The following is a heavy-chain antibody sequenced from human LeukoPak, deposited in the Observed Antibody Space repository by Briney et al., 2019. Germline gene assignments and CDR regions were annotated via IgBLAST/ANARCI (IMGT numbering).Heavy chain of an antibody. CDR3: ARYVPVKTGPTRASFDY. D-gene: IGHD1-1*01. CDR1: GGSFSGYY. J-gene: IGHJ4*02. V-gene: IGHV4-34*01. Sequence: SETLSLTCAVYGGSFSGYYWSWIRQPPGKGLEWIGEINQSGATNCDPSLKSRVTMSIDTSKSQFSLSLRSVTAADTAVYFCARYVPVKTGPTRASFDYWGQGILVSVSS. CDR2: INQSGAT.